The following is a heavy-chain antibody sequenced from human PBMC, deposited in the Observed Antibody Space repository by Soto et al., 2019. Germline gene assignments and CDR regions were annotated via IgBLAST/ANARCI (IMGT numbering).Heavy chain of an antibody. D-gene: IGHD6-13*01. Sequence: QVQLVQSGAEVKKPGASVKVSCKASGYTFTNYHIHWVRQATGQGLEWMGWMNPNSGDTGYAQKFQGRVTMTRDTSINAAYMELSGLRSEDTAVYYCARGGGGRWYSGDYWGQGTLVTVSS. J-gene: IGHJ4*02. CDR2: MNPNSGDT. V-gene: IGHV1-8*01. CDR1: GYTFTNYH. CDR3: ARGGGGRWYSGDY.